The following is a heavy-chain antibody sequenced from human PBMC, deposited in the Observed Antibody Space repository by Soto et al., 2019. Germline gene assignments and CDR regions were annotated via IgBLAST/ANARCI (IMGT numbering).Heavy chain of an antibody. CDR3: AKDRRAGGNYGFYSDF. CDR2: SSATGAGR. Sequence: EVQLLESGGGLVQPGGSLTLSCAASGFTFSSYGMTWVRQAPGNGLEWVSFSSATGAGRYYADSVKGRFTISRDNSKNTRYLQMSSLRADDTAVYYCAKDRRAGGNYGFYSDFWGQGALVIVSS. CDR1: GFTFSSYG. D-gene: IGHD1-7*01. J-gene: IGHJ4*02. V-gene: IGHV3-23*01.